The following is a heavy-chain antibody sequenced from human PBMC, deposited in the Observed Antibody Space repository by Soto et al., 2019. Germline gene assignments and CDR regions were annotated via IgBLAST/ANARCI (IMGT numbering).Heavy chain of an antibody. J-gene: IGHJ4*02. V-gene: IGHV4-4*07. D-gene: IGHD1-1*01. CDR1: GASFSNSY. Sequence: QVQLQESGPGLVKPSETLSLTCTVSGASFSNSYWSWIRRPAGKGLEWIGRISASGNTHYNPSLKSRVTMSIDTSKIQYSLKVTSVTAADTALYYCAKESGAPAGTAEYWGQGILVTVSS. CDR2: ISASGNT. CDR3: AKESGAPAGTAEY.